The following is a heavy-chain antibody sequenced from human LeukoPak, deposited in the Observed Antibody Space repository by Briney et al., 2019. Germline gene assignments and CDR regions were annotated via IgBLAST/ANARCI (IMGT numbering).Heavy chain of an antibody. J-gene: IGHJ3*02. CDR1: GYTFTSYD. CDR3: ARVRKVQWELTHAFDI. D-gene: IGHD1-26*01. Sequence: ASVKVSCKASGYTFTSYDINWVRQATGQGLEWMGWMNPNSGNTGYAQKFQGRVTMTRNTSISTAYMELSSLRSEDTAVYYCARVRKVQWELTHAFDIWGQGTMVTVSS. V-gene: IGHV1-8*01. CDR2: MNPNSGNT.